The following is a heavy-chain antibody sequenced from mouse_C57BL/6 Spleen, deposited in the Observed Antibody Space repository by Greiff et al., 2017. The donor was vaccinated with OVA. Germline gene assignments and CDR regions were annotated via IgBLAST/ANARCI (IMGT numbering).Heavy chain of an antibody. V-gene: IGHV1-54*01. Sequence: QVQLQQSGAELVRPGTSVKVSCKASGYAFTNYLIEWVKQRPGQGLEWIGVINPGSGGTNYNEKFKGKATLTADKSSSTAYMQLSSLTSEDSAVYFCARDADYYGSSSDYWGQGTTLTVSS. CDR3: ARDADYYGSSSDY. CDR2: INPGSGGT. J-gene: IGHJ2*01. CDR1: GYAFTNYL. D-gene: IGHD1-1*01.